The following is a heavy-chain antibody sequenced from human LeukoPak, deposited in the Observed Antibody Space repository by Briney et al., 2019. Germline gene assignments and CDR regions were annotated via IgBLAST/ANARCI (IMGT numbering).Heavy chain of an antibody. J-gene: IGHJ4*02. D-gene: IGHD3-22*01. Sequence: GGSLRLSCAASGFTFSSYGMHWVRQAPGKGLEWVAVIWYDGSNKYYADSVKGRFTISRDNSKNTLYLQMNSLRAEDTAVYYCARDQRDYYDSSGYGYWGQGTLVTVSS. CDR2: IWYDGSNK. CDR1: GFTFSSYG. V-gene: IGHV3-33*01. CDR3: ARDQRDYYDSSGYGY.